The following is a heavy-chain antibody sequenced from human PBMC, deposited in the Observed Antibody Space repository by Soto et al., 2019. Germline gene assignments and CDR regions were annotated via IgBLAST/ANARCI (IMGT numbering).Heavy chain of an antibody. CDR1: GGTFSSYA. CDR2: IIPIFGTA. Sequence: QVQLVQSGAEVKKPGSSVKVSCKASGGTFSSYAISWVRQAPGQGLEWMGGIIPIFGTANYAQKFQGRVTITADESTSTANMELNSLRSEDTAVYYCARRIVVGPAADQAYFDYWGQGTLVTISS. V-gene: IGHV1-69*01. J-gene: IGHJ4*02. D-gene: IGHD2-2*01. CDR3: ARRIVVGPAADQAYFDY.